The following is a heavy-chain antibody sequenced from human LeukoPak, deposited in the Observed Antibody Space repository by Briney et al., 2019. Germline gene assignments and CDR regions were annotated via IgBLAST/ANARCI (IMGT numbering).Heavy chain of an antibody. D-gene: IGHD1-26*01. CDR3: AKDDGGSYYIYYYYMDV. CDR2: ISGSGGNT. V-gene: IGHV3-23*01. Sequence: GGSLRLSCAASGFTFDDYAMHWVRQAPGKGLEWVSAISGSGGNTYYADSVKGRFTISRDNSKNTLYLQMNSLRAEDTAVYYCAKDDGGSYYIYYYYMDVWGKGTTVTISS. CDR1: GFTFDDYA. J-gene: IGHJ6*03.